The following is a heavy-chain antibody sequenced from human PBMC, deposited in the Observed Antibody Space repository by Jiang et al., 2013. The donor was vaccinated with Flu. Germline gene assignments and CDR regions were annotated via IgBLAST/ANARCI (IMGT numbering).Heavy chain of an antibody. D-gene: IGHD3-3*01. J-gene: IGHJ6*02. Sequence: AASGFMFSSYGMHWVRQAPGKGLQWVALISFDGSYQYYVDSEGRFTISRDNSKSTLYLQMSSLRTDDTAVYYCAKDLPRDTIFGAATRGHYYGMDVWGQGTTVTVSS. CDR2: ISFDGSYQ. V-gene: IGHV3-30*18. CDR3: AKDLPRDTIFGAATRGHYYGMDV. CDR1: GFMFSSYG.